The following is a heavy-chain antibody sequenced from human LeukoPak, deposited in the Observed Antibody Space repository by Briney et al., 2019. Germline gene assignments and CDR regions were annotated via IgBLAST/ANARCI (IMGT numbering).Heavy chain of an antibody. V-gene: IGHV3-23*01. J-gene: IGHJ4*02. CDR1: GFTFSNFA. D-gene: IGHD7-27*01. CDR2: IDGSGDTT. CDR3: AKVQFNWGPIDY. Sequence: GGSLRLSCAASGFTFSNFAIRWVRQVPGKGLEWVSSIDGSGDTTHYPDSVRGRFTVSRDNSKNTLYLQMNSLRVEDTATYFCAKVQFNWGPIDYWGQGTPVIVSS.